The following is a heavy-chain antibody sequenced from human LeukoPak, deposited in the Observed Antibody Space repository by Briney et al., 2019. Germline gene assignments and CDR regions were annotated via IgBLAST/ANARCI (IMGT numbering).Heavy chain of an antibody. V-gene: IGHV4-59*08. D-gene: IGHD6-13*01. J-gene: IGHJ3*02. CDR2: IYYSGST. CDR1: GGSISSYY. Sequence: PSETLSLTCTVSGGSISSYYWSWIRQPPGKGLEWIGYIYYSGSTNYNPSLKSRVTISVDTSKNQFSLKLSSVTAADTAVYYCAKVLAFLPLVQGAFDIWGQGTMVTVSS. CDR3: AKVLAFLPLVQGAFDI.